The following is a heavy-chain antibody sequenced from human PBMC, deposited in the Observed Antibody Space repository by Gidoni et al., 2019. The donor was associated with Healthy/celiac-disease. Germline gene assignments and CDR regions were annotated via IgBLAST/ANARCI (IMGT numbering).Heavy chain of an antibody. V-gene: IGHV3-15*01. Sequence: DVQLVESGGGLVKPGGSLRLSCAASGFTFCNVWMSWVRQAPGKGLDWVGRIKSKTDGGKTDYAAPVKGRFTISRDDAKNTLYLQMNSLKTEDTAVYYCTTGLSRSWSRHFDYWGQGTLVTVSS. CDR2: IKSKTDGGKT. CDR3: TTGLSRSWSRHFDY. D-gene: IGHD6-13*01. CDR1: GFTFCNVW. J-gene: IGHJ4*02.